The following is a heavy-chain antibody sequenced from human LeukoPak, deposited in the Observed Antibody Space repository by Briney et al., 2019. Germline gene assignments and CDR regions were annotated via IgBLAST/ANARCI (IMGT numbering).Heavy chain of an antibody. V-gene: IGHV1-18*01. D-gene: IGHD6-19*01. CDR2: INPNSGGT. J-gene: IGHJ4*02. CDR3: ATAKVPRTYSSGWYVYGY. CDR1: GYTFTSYG. Sequence: ASVKVSCKASGYTFTSYGISWVRQAPGQGLEWMGWINPNSGGTNYAQKFQGRVTMTEDTSTDTAYMELSSLRSEDTAVYYCATAKVPRTYSSGWYVYGYWGQGTLVTVSS.